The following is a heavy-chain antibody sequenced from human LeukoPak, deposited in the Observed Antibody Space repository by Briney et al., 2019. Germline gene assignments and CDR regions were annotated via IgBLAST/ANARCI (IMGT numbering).Heavy chain of an antibody. J-gene: IGHJ4*02. D-gene: IGHD5-18*01. CDR3: ASNREGIQLWSYFDY. Sequence: GGSLRLSCAASGFTFSSYAMHWVRQAPGKGLEWVAVISYDGSNKYYADSVKGRFTISRDNSKNTLYLQMNSLRAEDTAVYYCASNREGIQLWSYFDYWGQGTLVTVSS. V-gene: IGHV3-30*04. CDR2: ISYDGSNK. CDR1: GFTFSSYA.